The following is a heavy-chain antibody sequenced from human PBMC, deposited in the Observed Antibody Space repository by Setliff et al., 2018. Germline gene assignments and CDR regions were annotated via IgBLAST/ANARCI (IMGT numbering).Heavy chain of an antibody. CDR3: ARDLGHGGDSDY. D-gene: IGHD2-21*02. V-gene: IGHV4-39*07. CDR1: GGSISSSSYY. J-gene: IGHJ4*02. CDR2: IYYSGST. Sequence: ETLSLTCTVSGGSISSSSYYWGWIRQPPGKGLEWIGSIYYSGSTNYNPSLKSRLTISRDTSKNQVSLKLNSVTATATAVYYCARDLGHGGDSDYWGQGILVTVSS.